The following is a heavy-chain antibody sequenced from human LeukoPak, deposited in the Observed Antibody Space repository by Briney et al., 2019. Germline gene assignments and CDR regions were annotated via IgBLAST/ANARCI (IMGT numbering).Heavy chain of an antibody. Sequence: GGSLRLSCAASGFTVSSNYMSWVRQAPGKGLEWVSGISWNSGSIGYADSVKGRFTISRDNAKNSLYLQMNSLRAEDTALFYCAKDMGYSYGYWFDPWGQGTLVTVSS. CDR2: ISWNSGSI. CDR3: AKDMGYSYGYWFDP. CDR1: GFTVSSNY. V-gene: IGHV3-9*01. J-gene: IGHJ5*02. D-gene: IGHD5-18*01.